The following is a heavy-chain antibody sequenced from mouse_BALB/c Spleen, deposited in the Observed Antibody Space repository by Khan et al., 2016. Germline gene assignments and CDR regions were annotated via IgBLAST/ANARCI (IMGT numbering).Heavy chain of an antibody. CDR1: DYSITTDYA. Sequence: EVQLQESGPGLVKPSQSLSLTCTVTDYSITTDYAWNWIRQFPGNRLEWMGYITYSGTTSYNPSLKSRISITRDTSKNQFFLHLNSVTSEDTATYYCTTYYGINDGNVDVWGAGTTVTVSS. J-gene: IGHJ1*01. CDR2: ITYSGTT. V-gene: IGHV3-2*02. D-gene: IGHD1-1*01. CDR3: TTYYGINDGNVDV.